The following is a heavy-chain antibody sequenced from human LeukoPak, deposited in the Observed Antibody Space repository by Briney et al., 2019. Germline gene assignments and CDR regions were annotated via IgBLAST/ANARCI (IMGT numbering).Heavy chain of an antibody. V-gene: IGHV3-21*01. CDR1: GFTFSSYS. J-gene: IGHJ6*02. CDR3: ARDSRGDFDYYYYGMDV. Sequence: GGSLRLSCAASGFTFSSYSMNWVRQAPGKGLEWVSSISSSSSYIYYADSVKGRFTISRDNAKNSLYLQMNSLRAEDTAVYYCARDSRGDFDYYYYGMDVWGQGTTVTVSS. D-gene: IGHD2-21*02. CDR2: ISSSSSYI.